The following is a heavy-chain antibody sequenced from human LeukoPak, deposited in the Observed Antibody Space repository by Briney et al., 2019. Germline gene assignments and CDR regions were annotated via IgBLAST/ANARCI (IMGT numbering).Heavy chain of an antibody. CDR3: ARDSGMVRGTVDY. CDR1: GYTFTSYY. V-gene: IGHV1-46*01. CDR2: INPSGGST. D-gene: IGHD3-10*01. J-gene: IGHJ4*02. Sequence: ASVKVSCKSSGYTFTSYYMYWVRQAPGQGLEWMGIINPSGGSTSYAQKFQGRVTMTSDTSASTDYMELSSLRSEDTAVYYCARDSGMVRGTVDYWGQGTLVTVSS.